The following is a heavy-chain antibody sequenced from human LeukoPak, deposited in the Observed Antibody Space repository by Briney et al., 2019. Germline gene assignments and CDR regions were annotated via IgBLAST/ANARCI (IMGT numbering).Heavy chain of an antibody. CDR1: GYTFTSYD. CDR2: MNPNSGNT. V-gene: IGHV1-8*03. J-gene: IGHJ4*02. Sequence: ASVKVSCKASGYTFTSYDINWVRQATGQGLEWMGWMNPNSGNTGYAQKFQGRVTITADKSTSTAYMELSSLRSEDTAVYYCARDGDGYKLAYFDYWGQGTLVTVSS. CDR3: ARDGDGYKLAYFDY. D-gene: IGHD5-24*01.